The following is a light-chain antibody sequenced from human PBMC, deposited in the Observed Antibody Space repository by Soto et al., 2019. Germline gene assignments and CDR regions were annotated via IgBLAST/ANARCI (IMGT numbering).Light chain of an antibody. V-gene: IGLV2-14*01. CDR2: EVS. J-gene: IGLJ2*01. CDR1: SSDVGGYNY. CDR3: SSYSTTYTVL. Sequence: QSALTQPASMSGSPGQSITISCTGTSSDVGGYNYVSWYQQHPDRAPKLIIYEVSNRPSGVSIRFSGSKSANTASLTISGLQAEDEADYYCSSYSTTYTVLFGGGTKSPS.